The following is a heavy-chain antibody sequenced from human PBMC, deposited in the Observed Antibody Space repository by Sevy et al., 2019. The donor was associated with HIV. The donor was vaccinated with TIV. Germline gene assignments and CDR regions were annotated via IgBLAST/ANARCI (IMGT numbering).Heavy chain of an antibody. CDR1: RFTFNTYA. D-gene: IGHD6-25*01. CDR3: ARVRVAAADYYFDY. J-gene: IGHJ4*02. Sequence: GGSLRLSCAASRFTFNTYAMHWVRQAPGKGLDWVAFISYDGTNEYYADSVKGRFTISRDNSKNTLYLQMNSLRAEDTAVYYCARVRVAAADYYFDYWGQGTLVTVSS. CDR2: ISYDGTNE. V-gene: IGHV3-30*04.